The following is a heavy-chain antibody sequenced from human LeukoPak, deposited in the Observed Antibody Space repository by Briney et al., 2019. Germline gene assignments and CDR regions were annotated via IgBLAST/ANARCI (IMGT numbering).Heavy chain of an antibody. V-gene: IGHV3-30*02. CDR2: IRYDGTSK. CDR3: AKGQQQLIDY. CDR1: GFTFSSYA. J-gene: IGHJ4*02. Sequence: GGSLRLSCAASGFTFSSYAMHWVRQAPGKGLEWVAFIRYDGTSKYYADSVRGRFTISRDNSKNTLYLQMNSLRAEDTAVYYCAKGQQQLIDYCGEGTLVTVSS. D-gene: IGHD6-13*01.